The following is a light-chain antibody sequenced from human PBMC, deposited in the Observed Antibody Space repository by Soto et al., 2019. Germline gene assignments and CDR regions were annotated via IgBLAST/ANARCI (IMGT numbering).Light chain of an antibody. J-gene: IGKJ4*01. CDR1: QGISSY. CDR3: QQLNSYPVT. CDR2: AAS. Sequence: IPLTQSPSSLSASVGDRVTITFRASQGISSYLAWYQQKPGKAPKLLIYAASNLQSGVPSRFSGSGSGTDFTLTISSLQPEDFATYYCQQLNSYPVTFGGGTKVEIK. V-gene: IGKV1-9*01.